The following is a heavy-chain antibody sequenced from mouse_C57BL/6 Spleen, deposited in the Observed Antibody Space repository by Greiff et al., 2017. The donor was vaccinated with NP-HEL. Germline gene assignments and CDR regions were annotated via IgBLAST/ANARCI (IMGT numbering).Heavy chain of an antibody. D-gene: IGHD1-1*01. V-gene: IGHV1-80*01. J-gene: IGHJ1*03. CDR2: IYPGDGDT. CDR3: ARYPYYGSSYGYFDV. CDR1: GYAFSSYW. Sequence: VQLKESGAELVKPGASVKISCKASGYAFSSYWMNWVKQRPGKGLEWIGQIYPGDGDTNYNGKFKGKATLTADKSSSTAYMQLSSLTSEESEVYVCARYPYYGSSYGYFDVWGTGTTVTVSS.